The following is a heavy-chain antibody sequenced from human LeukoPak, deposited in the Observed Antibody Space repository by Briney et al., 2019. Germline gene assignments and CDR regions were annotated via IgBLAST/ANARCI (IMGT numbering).Heavy chain of an antibody. V-gene: IGHV4-34*01. CDR1: GGSLSGAY. CDR3: ARGPVRLARPYDY. CDR2: INNGGST. J-gene: IGHJ4*02. Sequence: AETLSLTCTVPGGSLSGAYWSWVRQAPGKGLEWIGEINNGGSTYYNPSFKSRVTISSDTPKNKLYLNLTCVSAADTALYYCARGPVRLARPYDYWGKETLVSVSS. D-gene: IGHD3-9*01.